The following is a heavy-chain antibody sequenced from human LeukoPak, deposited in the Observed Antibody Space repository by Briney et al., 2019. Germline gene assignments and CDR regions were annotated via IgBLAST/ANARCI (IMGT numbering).Heavy chain of an antibody. CDR1: GFTFSSCS. CDR3: AKYSGDYFGDY. V-gene: IGHV3-23*01. J-gene: IGHJ4*02. Sequence: GGSLRLSCAASGFTFSSCSMSWVRQAPGKGLEWVSGISASGGHTFYADSVKGRFSISRDNSKNTLYLQMNSLRVEDTAIYYCAKYSGDYFGDYWGQGNLVTVSS. D-gene: IGHD1-26*01. CDR2: ISASGGHT.